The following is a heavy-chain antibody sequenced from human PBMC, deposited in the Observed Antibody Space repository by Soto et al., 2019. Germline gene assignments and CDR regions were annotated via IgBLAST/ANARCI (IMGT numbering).Heavy chain of an antibody. J-gene: IGHJ4*02. Sequence: QVQLEESGGGVVQPGRSLRLSCEASGFTFNTYSMHWVRQPPGKGLEWLAAIWYDGTQKYYADSVKGRFIISRDNSKNTVLLQMSSLGPEDTAVYYCARRLTPSVTAMGYWGQGTLVTVSS. CDR1: GFTFNTYS. V-gene: IGHV3-33*01. CDR3: ARRLTPSVTAMGY. CDR2: IWYDGTQK. D-gene: IGHD2-21*02.